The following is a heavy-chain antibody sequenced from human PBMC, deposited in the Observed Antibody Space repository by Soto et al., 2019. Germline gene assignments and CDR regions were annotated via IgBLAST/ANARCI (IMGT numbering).Heavy chain of an antibody. CDR1: GGTFSSYA. CDR3: ARSDIVVVPAAINYYYGMDV. Sequence: SVKVSCKASGGTFSSYAISWVRQAPGQGLEWMGGIIPIFGTANYAQKFQGRVTITADESTSIAYMELSSLRSEDTAVYYCARSDIVVVPAAINYYYGMDVWGQGTTVTVSS. CDR2: IIPIFGTA. V-gene: IGHV1-69*13. J-gene: IGHJ6*02. D-gene: IGHD2-2*01.